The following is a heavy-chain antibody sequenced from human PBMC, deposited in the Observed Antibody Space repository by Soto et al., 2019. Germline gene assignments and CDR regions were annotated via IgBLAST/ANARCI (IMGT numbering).Heavy chain of an antibody. D-gene: IGHD2-15*01. V-gene: IGHV3-23*01. J-gene: IGHJ3*02. CDR1: GFTFSSYA. CDR2: ISGSGGST. Sequence: PGGSLRLSCAASGFTFSSYAMSWVRQAPGKGLEWVSAISGSGGSTYYADSVKGWFTISRDNSKNTLYLQMNSLRAEDTAVYYCAKVQSSRGKVVAVTGGAFDIWGQGTMVTVSS. CDR3: AKVQSSRGKVVAVTGGAFDI.